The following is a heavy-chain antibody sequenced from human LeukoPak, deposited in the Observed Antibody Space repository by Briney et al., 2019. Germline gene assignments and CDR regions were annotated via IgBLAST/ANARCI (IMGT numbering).Heavy chain of an antibody. D-gene: IGHD6-19*01. V-gene: IGHV3-23*01. J-gene: IGHJ4*02. Sequence: GGSLRLSCAASGFTFSSYAMSWVRQAPGKGLEWVSATSGSGGSTHNADSVKGRFTISRDNSKNTLYLQMNSLRAEDTAVYYCAKDPNSSGWYGGVFHYWGQGTLVTVSS. CDR2: TSGSGGST. CDR3: AKDPNSSGWYGGVFHY. CDR1: GFTFSSYA.